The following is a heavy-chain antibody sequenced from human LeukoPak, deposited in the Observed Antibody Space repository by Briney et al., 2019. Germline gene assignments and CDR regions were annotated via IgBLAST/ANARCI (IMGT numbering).Heavy chain of an antibody. CDR1: GFTFSSYS. D-gene: IGHD3-3*01. V-gene: IGHV3-30*03. CDR2: ISSDGSKK. Sequence: PGGSLRLSCAASGFTFSSYSMNWVRQAPGKGLEWVAVISSDGSKKYYADSVKGRFTLSRDNSQNTLYLQMNSLRPEDTAVYYCARDTVDNRSAYYYQYWGQGTLVTVSS. J-gene: IGHJ1*01. CDR3: ARDTVDNRSAYYYQY.